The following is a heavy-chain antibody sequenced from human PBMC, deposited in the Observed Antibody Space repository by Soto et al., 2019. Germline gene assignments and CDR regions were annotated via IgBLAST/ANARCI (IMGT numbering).Heavy chain of an antibody. Sequence: QVKLVQSGAEVKKPGASVKVSCKASGITSTTYAIHWVRQAPGQGLEWMGWINTGNGNTRYSQRFLGRVSLTTDTSASTASMDLSSLTSEDTAVYYCARAISGYVTWGQGTLITVSS. J-gene: IGHJ5*02. D-gene: IGHD5-12*01. CDR3: ARAISGYVT. CDR1: GITSTTYA. CDR2: INTGNGNT. V-gene: IGHV1-3*04.